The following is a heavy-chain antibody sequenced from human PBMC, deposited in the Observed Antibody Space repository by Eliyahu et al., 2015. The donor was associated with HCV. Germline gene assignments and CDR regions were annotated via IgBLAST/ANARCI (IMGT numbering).Heavy chain of an antibody. CDR1: GESFKSYF. D-gene: IGHD3-10*01. Sequence: QVRLQQRGAGLLKPSETLSLTXAVYGESFKSYFWTWIRQPPDKGLEWIGDISYKGSTNYNASLKSRLTMSLDTSTNQLSLNLTSVTATDTSVYYCARARRSGSYFDYWGQGIPVTVSS. V-gene: IGHV4-34*02. CDR2: ISYKGST. J-gene: IGHJ4*02. CDR3: ARARRSGSYFDY.